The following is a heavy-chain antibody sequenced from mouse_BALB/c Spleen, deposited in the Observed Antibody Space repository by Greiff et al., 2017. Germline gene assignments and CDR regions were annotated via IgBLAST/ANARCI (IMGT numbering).Heavy chain of an antibody. Sequence: QVQLQQSGAELVKPGASVKLSCKASGYTFTSYYMYWVKQRPGQGLEWIGEINPSNGGTNFNEKFKSKATLTVDKSSSTAYMQLSSLTSEDSAVYYCTRGGYAWFAYWGQGTLVTVSA. J-gene: IGHJ3*01. CDR3: TRGGYAWFAY. CDR1: GYTFTSYY. D-gene: IGHD2-2*01. CDR2: INPSNGGT. V-gene: IGHV1S81*02.